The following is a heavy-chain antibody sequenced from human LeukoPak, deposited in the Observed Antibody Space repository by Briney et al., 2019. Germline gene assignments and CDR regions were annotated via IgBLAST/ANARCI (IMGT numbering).Heavy chain of an antibody. Sequence: GGSLRLSCAASGFTFSSYSMNWVRQAPGKGLEWVSSISSSSSYIYYADSVKGRFTISRDNAKNSLYLQMNSLRAEDTAVYYCARKTKKSNYFDYWGQGTLVTVSS. CDR1: GFTFSSYS. J-gene: IGHJ4*02. CDR2: ISSSSSYI. D-gene: IGHD1-14*01. V-gene: IGHV3-21*01. CDR3: ARKTKKSNYFDY.